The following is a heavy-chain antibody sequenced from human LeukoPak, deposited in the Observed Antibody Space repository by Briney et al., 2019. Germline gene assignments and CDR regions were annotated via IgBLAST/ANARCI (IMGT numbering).Heavy chain of an antibody. D-gene: IGHD2-21*02. J-gene: IGHJ5*02. V-gene: IGHV1-69*13. Sequence: SVKVSCKASGGTFSSYAISWVRQAPGQGLEWMGGIIPIFGTANYAQKLQGRVTITADESTSTAYMELSSLRSEDTAVYYCARNSGIYCGGDCYNNWFDPWGQGTLVTVSS. CDR1: GGTFSSYA. CDR2: IIPIFGTA. CDR3: ARNSGIYCGGDCYNNWFDP.